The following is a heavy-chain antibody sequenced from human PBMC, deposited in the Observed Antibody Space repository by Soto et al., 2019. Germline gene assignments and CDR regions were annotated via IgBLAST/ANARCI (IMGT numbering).Heavy chain of an antibody. D-gene: IGHD3-10*01. CDR3: TRPRGSGDY. V-gene: IGHV3-73*02. J-gene: IGHJ4*02. CDR2: IRSKANSHAT. Sequence: DVQLVESGGGLVQPGGSLKLSCAASGFTCSGSAMHWVRQAPGKGLEWVGRIRSKANSHATAYAASVNGRFTISRDDSKSTAYLQMNSLRTEVTAVYYCTRPRGSGDYWGQGTLVTVSS. CDR1: GFTCSGSA.